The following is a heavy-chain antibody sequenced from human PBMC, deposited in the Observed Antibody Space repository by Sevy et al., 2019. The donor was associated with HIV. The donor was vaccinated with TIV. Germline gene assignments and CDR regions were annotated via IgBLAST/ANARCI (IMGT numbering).Heavy chain of an antibody. CDR2: IYSGDST. CDR1: GFTVSDNY. D-gene: IGHD3-22*01. V-gene: IGHV3-53*01. J-gene: IGHJ4*02. Sequence: GGSLRLSCAASGFTVSDNYMSWVRQAPGKGLEWVSVIYSGDSTYYADSVKGRFTISRDNSKNTLYLQMNSLRAEDTAVYYCAKDLYYDNTVFDYWGQGTLVTVSS. CDR3: AKDLYYDNTVFDY.